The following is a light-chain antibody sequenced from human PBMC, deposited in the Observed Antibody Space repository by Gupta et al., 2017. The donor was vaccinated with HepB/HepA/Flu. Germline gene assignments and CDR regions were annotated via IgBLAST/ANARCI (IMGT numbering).Light chain of an antibody. CDR3: AAWDDSGSSLL. Sequence: QSVLTQTPSASGTPGQRVTISCSGTSSNIGNNYVYWYQHLPGTGPKLLIESNSQQPSGVPDRFSGSKSGTSASLAISGLRAEDEGDYYCAAWDDSGSSLLLGGGTKLTVL. CDR2: SNS. CDR1: SSNIGNNY. V-gene: IGLV1-47*02. J-gene: IGLJ2*01.